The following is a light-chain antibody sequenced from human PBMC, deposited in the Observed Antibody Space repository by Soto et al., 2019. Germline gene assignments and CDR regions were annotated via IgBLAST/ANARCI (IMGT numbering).Light chain of an antibody. V-gene: IGLV2-11*01. CDR1: SSDVGGYNY. CDR2: HVS. CDR3: CAYAGSSLVI. J-gene: IGLJ2*01. Sequence: QSVLTQPRSVSGSPGQSVTISCTGTSSDVGGYNYVSWYQQHPGNAPKLMIYHVSKRPSGVPDRFSGSKSGNTASLTISGRQAEGEADYYCCAYAGSSLVIFGGGTKVTVL.